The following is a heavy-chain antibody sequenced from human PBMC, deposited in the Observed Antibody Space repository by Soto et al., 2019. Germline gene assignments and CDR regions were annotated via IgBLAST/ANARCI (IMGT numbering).Heavy chain of an antibody. V-gene: IGHV3-21*01. CDR2: ISSSSSYI. D-gene: IGHD1-26*01. J-gene: IGHJ4*02. CDR1: GFTFSSYS. Sequence: EVQLVESGGGLVKPGGSLRLSCAASGFTFSSYSMNWVRQAPGKVLEWVSSISSSSSYIYYADSVKGRFTISRDNAKNLLHLQMNSLRAEDTAVYYCAGGSGSYWCGGQGTLVTVSS. CDR3: AGGSGSYWC.